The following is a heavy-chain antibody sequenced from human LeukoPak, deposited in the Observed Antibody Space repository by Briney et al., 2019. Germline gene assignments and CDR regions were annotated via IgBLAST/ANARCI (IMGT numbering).Heavy chain of an antibody. CDR2: MNPDSGNT. V-gene: IGHV1-8*01. J-gene: IGHJ5*02. D-gene: IGHD3-10*01. Sequence: ASVKVSCKASGYTFTNSDINWVRQAAGQGLEWMGWMNPDSGNTGYARNFQGRVTMTRNTSISTAYMELSSLRSENTAVYYCARYITMVRGGSWFDPWGQGTLVTVSS. CDR3: ARYITMVRGGSWFDP. CDR1: GYTFTNSD.